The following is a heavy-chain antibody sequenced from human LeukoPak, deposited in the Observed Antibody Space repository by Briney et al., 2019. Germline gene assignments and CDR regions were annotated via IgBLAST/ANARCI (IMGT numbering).Heavy chain of an antibody. J-gene: IGHJ4*02. CDR3: ARLTRLSTSPDRYYLDC. D-gene: IGHD6-6*01. Sequence: SETLSLTCTVSGDSVSSYYWSWIRQPPGKGLEWIGYIYTSGGTNYIPSLKGRVTISIDTSKNQFSLKLSSVTAADSAVYYCARLTRLSTSPDRYYLDCWGQGTLVTVSS. CDR1: GDSVSSYY. CDR2: IYTSGGT. V-gene: IGHV4-4*09.